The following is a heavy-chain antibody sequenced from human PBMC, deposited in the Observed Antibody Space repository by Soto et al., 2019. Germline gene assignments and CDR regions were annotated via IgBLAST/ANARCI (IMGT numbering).Heavy chain of an antibody. J-gene: IGHJ4*02. CDR3: VRDRAFSYAYDV. CDR1: GVSVTRTSFY. CDR2: FHYGGRT. D-gene: IGHD3-16*01. Sequence: SETLSLTCTVSGVSVTRTSFYFSCIRQSPWKGLELIGYFHYGGRTNYNPSLKSRVNTSVDTAKNQFSLQLTSVTAADTALYFCVRDRAFSYAYDVWGQGSLVTVSS. V-gene: IGHV4-61*01.